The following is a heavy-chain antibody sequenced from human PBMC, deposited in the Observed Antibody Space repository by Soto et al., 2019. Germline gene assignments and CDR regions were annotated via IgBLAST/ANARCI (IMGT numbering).Heavy chain of an antibody. V-gene: IGHV3-11*05. D-gene: IGHD3-10*01. CDR3: ARVHSDHAWFFSY. CDR2: ISSDGTDT. J-gene: IGHJ4*02. CDR1: GFTFTDYY. Sequence: GGSLRLSCAASGFTFTDYYMNWIRQAPGKGLEWISYISSDGTDTHYADSVTGRFTISRDNAKNSVFLQMNSLRVEDTAVYYCARVHSDHAWFFSYWGQGTVVTVSS.